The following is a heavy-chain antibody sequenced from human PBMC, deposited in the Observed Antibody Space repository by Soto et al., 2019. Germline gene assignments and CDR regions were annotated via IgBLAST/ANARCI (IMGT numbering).Heavy chain of an antibody. V-gene: IGHV3-53*04. CDR3: ARTTVTPARGWAYLSYWYFDL. D-gene: IGHD4-17*01. CDR1: GFTVSSNY. J-gene: IGHJ2*01. CDR2: IYSGGST. Sequence: EVQLVESGGGLVQPWGSLRLSCAASGFTVSSNYMSWVRQAPGKGLEWVSVIYSGGSTYYADSVKGRFTISRHNSKNTLYLKMNSLRAEDTAVYYCARTTVTPARGWAYLSYWYFDLWGRGTLVTVSS.